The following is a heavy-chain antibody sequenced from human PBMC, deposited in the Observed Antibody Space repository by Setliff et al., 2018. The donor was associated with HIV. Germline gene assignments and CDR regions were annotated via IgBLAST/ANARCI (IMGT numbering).Heavy chain of an antibody. CDR2: IYYSGSS. CDR3: ARHSGLGGYYSPFDY. Sequence: SETLSLTCTVSGGSIKSSSEYWGWIRQHPGKGLEWIGTIYYSGSSYYNPSLKSRVTISVDTSKNQFSLKLSSVTAADTTVYYCARHSGLGGYYSPFDYWGPGTLVTVSS. CDR1: GGSIKSSSEY. V-gene: IGHV4-39*01. J-gene: IGHJ4*02. D-gene: IGHD3-22*01.